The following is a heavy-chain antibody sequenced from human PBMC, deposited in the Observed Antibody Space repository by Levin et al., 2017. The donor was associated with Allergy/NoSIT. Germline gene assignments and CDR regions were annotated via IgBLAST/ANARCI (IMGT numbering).Heavy chain of an antibody. D-gene: IGHD3-10*01. J-gene: IGHJ4*02. V-gene: IGHV1-46*01. Sequence: ASVKVSCKASGYTFISYYIHWVRQAPGQGLEWMGIINPTDGSTSYAQKFRGRVTMTRDTSTSTVYLELSSLRSEDTAVYFCTRDASGGSYPHHFDFWGQGTLVTVSS. CDR2: INPTDGST. CDR1: GYTFISYY. CDR3: TRDASGGSYPHHFDF.